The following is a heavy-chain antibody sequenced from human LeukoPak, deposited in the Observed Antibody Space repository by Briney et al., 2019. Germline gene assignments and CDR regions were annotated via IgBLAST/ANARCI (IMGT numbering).Heavy chain of an antibody. V-gene: IGHV3-11*04. CDR2: ISSSGSTI. CDR1: GFTLSSYW. Sequence: GGSLRLSCAASGFTLSSYWMSWVRQAPGKGLEWVSYISSSGSTIYYADSVKGRFTISRDNAKNSLYLQMNSLRAEDTAVYYCARDVSSSWDYWGQGTLVTVSS. J-gene: IGHJ4*02. CDR3: ARDVSSSWDY. D-gene: IGHD6-6*01.